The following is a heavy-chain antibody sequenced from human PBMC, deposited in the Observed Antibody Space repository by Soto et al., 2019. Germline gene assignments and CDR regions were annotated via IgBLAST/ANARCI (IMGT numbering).Heavy chain of an antibody. CDR1: GFTFSKYS. CDR3: ARRSRPIEY. D-gene: IGHD6-25*01. CDR2: ISSSSNSV. J-gene: IGHJ4*02. V-gene: IGHV3-48*02. Sequence: EVQMVESGGGLVPPGGSLRLSCEGTGFTFSKYSLNWVRQAPGKGLEWISYISSSSNSVDYAVSVMDRFIISRDNAKNSLYLQMDFLRHEDTAVYYCARRSRPIEYWGRGTLVTVSS.